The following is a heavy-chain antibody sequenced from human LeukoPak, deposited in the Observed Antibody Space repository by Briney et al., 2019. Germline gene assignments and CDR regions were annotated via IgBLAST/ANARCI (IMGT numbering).Heavy chain of an antibody. Sequence: PGGSLRLSCATSGFSVSSYWLHWVRHSPAKGLVWVSRVNGNGRSTSYADSVKGRFTISRDNAKNTLYLHITSLRVEDSAVYYCVRSFRIPYCSGNSCYPTDFDFWGQGTLVTVSS. CDR2: VNGNGRST. D-gene: IGHD2-15*01. V-gene: IGHV3-74*01. J-gene: IGHJ4*02. CDR1: GFSVSSYW. CDR3: VRSFRIPYCSGNSCYPTDFDF.